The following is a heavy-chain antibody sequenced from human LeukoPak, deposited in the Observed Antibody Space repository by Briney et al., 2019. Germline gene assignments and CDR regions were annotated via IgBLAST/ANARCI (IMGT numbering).Heavy chain of an antibody. Sequence: PGGSLRLSCAVSGVNFSSYWMSWVRQAPGKGLEWVANIKQEGSEEYYVDSVKGRFTISTDNAKNSLYLQMNSLRAEDTAVYYCARDAYYDFWSGYPRYFDYWGQGTLVTVSS. CDR2: IKQEGSEE. D-gene: IGHD3-3*01. CDR1: GVNFSSYW. CDR3: ARDAYYDFWSGYPRYFDY. V-gene: IGHV3-7*01. J-gene: IGHJ4*02.